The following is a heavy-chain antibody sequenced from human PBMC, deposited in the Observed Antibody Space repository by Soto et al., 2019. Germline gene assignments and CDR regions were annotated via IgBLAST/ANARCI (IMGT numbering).Heavy chain of an antibody. CDR2: ISFDGTTD. CDR1: GFKFNNYN. CDR3: ARDNRDCSSFNCYNPGRVFGLDV. V-gene: IGHV3-30-3*01. D-gene: IGHD2-2*01. Sequence: LRLSCVASGFKFNNYNLQWVRQAPGNSLESVAVISFDGTTDYYAESVKGRFTVSRDNFKNILTLQMDSVRPEDTAVYYCARDNRDCSSFNCYNPGRVFGLDVWGQGTTVTVSS. J-gene: IGHJ6*02.